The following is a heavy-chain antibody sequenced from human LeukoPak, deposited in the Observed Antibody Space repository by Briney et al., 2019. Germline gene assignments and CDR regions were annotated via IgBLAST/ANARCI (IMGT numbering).Heavy chain of an antibody. J-gene: IGHJ4*02. V-gene: IGHV4-4*02. D-gene: IGHD6-13*01. CDR1: GGSITSSHW. Sequence: SGTLSLTCAVSGGSITSSHWWTWVRQPPGNGLEWVEEIHHSGHTDYNPSLKRRVTISLDKSKNEFSLQMRSLTAADTAFYYCARDQSVRSWYFDSWGQGALVTVFS. CDR3: ARDQSVRSWYFDS. CDR2: IHHSGHT.